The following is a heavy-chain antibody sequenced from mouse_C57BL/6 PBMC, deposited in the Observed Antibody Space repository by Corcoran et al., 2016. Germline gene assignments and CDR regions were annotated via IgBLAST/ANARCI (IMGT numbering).Heavy chain of an antibody. J-gene: IGHJ4*01. V-gene: IGHV1-26*01. CDR3: ARRADGYYAIDY. Sequence: EVQLQQSGPELVKPGASVKISCKASGYTFTDYYMNWVKQSHGKSLEWIGDINPNNGGTSYNQKFKGKATLTVDKSSSTAYMELRSLTSEDSAVYYCARRADGYYAIDYWGQGTSVTVSS. CDR1: GYTFTDYY. CDR2: INPNNGGT. D-gene: IGHD2-3*01.